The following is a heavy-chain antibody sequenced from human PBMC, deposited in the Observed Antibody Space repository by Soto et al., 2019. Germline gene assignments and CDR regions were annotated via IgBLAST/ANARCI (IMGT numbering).Heavy chain of an antibody. J-gene: IGHJ5*02. CDR1: GGTFSSYA. D-gene: IGHD6-13*01. CDR2: IIPIFGTA. V-gene: IGHV1-69*13. Sequence: ASVKVSCKASGGTFSSYAISWVRQAPGQGLEWMGGIIPIFGTANYAQKFQGRVTITADESTSTAYMELSSLRSEDTAVYYCATDRLSWDKKYSSSLNWFDTWGQVTLVTLSA. CDR3: ATDRLSWDKKYSSSLNWFDT.